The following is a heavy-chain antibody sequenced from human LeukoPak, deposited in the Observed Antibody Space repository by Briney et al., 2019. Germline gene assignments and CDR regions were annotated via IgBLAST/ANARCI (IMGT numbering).Heavy chain of an antibody. CDR3: ARDPYSGSYGNYYYYFMDV. J-gene: IGHJ6*03. CDR2: ITSSSSYI. CDR1: GFTFSSYS. V-gene: IGHV3-21*01. D-gene: IGHD1-26*01. Sequence: GGSLRLSCAASGFTFSSYSMNWVRQAPGKGLEWVSSITSSSSYIYYADSVKGRFTISRDNAKNSLYLQMNSLRAEDTAVYYCARDPYSGSYGNYYYYFMDVWGKGTTVTISS.